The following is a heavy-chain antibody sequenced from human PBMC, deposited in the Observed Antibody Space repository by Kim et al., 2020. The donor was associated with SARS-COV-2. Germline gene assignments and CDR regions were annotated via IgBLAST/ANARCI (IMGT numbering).Heavy chain of an antibody. D-gene: IGHD3-9*01. V-gene: IGHV4-34*01. J-gene: IGHJ4*02. CDR3: ARVGSDILTGWDY. Sequence: NPSLKSRVTISVDTSKNQFSLKLGSVTAADTAVYYCARVGSDILTGWDYWGQGTLVTVSS.